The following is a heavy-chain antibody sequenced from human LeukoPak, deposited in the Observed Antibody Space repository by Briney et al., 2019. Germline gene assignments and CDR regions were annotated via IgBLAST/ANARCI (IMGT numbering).Heavy chain of an antibody. J-gene: IGHJ6*02. CDR3: ASAVMYRYYYYYGLDV. V-gene: IGHV1-46*01. CDR2: INPSGGST. D-gene: IGHD1-1*01. Sequence: ASVKVSCKASGYTFTSYYMHWVRQAPGQGLEWMGIINPSGGSTSYAQKFQGRVTMTRDMSTSTVYMELSSLRSEDTAVYYCASAVMYRYYYYYGLDVWGQGTTVTVSS. CDR1: GYTFTSYY.